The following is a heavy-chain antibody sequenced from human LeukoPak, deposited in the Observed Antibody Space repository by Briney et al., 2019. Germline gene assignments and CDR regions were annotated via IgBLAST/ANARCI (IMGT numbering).Heavy chain of an antibody. D-gene: IGHD5-24*01. J-gene: IGHJ4*02. CDR1: GGSLSDSSYY. Sequence: SETLSLTCNVSGGSLSDSSYYWVWIRQPPGKGLEWIGNIYYSGSTYYNPSLKSRVTISVDTSKNQFSLKLSSVTAADTAVYYCARRLNGMATIDRYFDYWGQGTLVTVSS. CDR3: ARRLNGMATIDRYFDY. CDR2: IYYSGST. V-gene: IGHV4-39*01.